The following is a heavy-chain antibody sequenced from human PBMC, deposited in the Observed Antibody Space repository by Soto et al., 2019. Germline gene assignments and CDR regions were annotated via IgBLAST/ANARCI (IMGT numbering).Heavy chain of an antibody. V-gene: IGHV3-23*01. CDR1: GFTFSSYA. Sequence: GGSLRLSCAASGFTFSSYAMSWVRQAPGKGLEGVSAISGSGGSTYYADSGKGRLTISRDNSKNTLYLQMNSLRAEDTAVYYCAKSDNPTNTFDYWGQGTLVTVSS. CDR3: AKSDNPTNTFDY. CDR2: ISGSGGST. J-gene: IGHJ4*02.